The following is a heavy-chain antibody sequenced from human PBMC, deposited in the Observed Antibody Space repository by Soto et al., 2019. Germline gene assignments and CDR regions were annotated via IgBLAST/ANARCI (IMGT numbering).Heavy chain of an antibody. Sequence: GASVKVSCKASGYTFTGYYMHWVRQAPGQGLEWMGWINPNSGGTNYAQKFQGWVTMTRDTSISTAYMELSRLRSDDTAVYYCARAYCTNGVCYPTNLDYWGQGTSVTVSS. V-gene: IGHV1-2*04. CDR2: INPNSGGT. CDR1: GYTFTGYY. J-gene: IGHJ4*02. CDR3: ARAYCTNGVCYPTNLDY. D-gene: IGHD2-8*01.